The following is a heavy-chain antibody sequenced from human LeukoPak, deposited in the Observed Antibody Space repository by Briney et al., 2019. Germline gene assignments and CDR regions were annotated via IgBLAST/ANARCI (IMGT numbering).Heavy chain of an antibody. Sequence: SETLSLTCTVSGGSISSSSYYWGWIRQPPGKGLEWIGSIYYSGSTYYNPSLKSRVTISVDTSKNQFSLKLSSVTAADTAVYYCARESRDFWSGYSYYFDYWGQGTLVTVSS. CDR1: GGSISSSSYY. D-gene: IGHD3-3*01. J-gene: IGHJ4*02. V-gene: IGHV4-39*02. CDR3: ARESRDFWSGYSYYFDY. CDR2: IYYSGST.